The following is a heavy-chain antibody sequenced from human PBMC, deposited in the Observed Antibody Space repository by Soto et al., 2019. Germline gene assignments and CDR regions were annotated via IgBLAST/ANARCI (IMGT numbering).Heavy chain of an antibody. CDR2: INHSGST. J-gene: IGHJ4*02. CDR1: GGSFSGYY. CDR3: AREVAADLGRPSDY. Sequence: AAETLSLTCAVYGGSFSGYYGSWVRQPPGKGLEWIGEINHSGSTNYNPSLKSRVTISVDTSKNQFSLKLSSVTAADTAVYYCAREVAADLGRPSDYWGQGTLVTVSS. V-gene: IGHV4-34*01. D-gene: IGHD2-15*01.